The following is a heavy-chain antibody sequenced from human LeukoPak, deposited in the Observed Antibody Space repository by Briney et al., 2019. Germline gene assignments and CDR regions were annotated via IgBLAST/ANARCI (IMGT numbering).Heavy chain of an antibody. Sequence: GGSLRLSCAASGFTFAGYWISWVRQAPGRGLEWVANIKQDASEEYYVDSVKGRFTISRDNAKNSLYLQMNSLRAEDTAVYYCVRDRGRASVDYWGQGTLVTVSS. CDR1: GFTFAGYW. J-gene: IGHJ4*02. CDR3: VRDRGRASVDY. CDR2: IKQDASEE. V-gene: IGHV3-7*01. D-gene: IGHD1-26*01.